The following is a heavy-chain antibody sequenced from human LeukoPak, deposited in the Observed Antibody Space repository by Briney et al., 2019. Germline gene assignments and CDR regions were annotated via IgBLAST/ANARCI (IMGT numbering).Heavy chain of an antibody. J-gene: IGHJ5*02. CDR2: IYSGGST. CDR3: ARDTGSGSYNWFDP. CDR1: GFTVSSNY. D-gene: IGHD3-10*01. Sequence: GGSLRLSCAASGFTVSSNYMSWVRQAPGKGLEWVSVIYSGGSTCYADSVKGRFTISRDNSKNTLYLQMNSLRAEDTAVYYCARDTGSGSYNWFDPWGQGTLVTVSS. V-gene: IGHV3-66*01.